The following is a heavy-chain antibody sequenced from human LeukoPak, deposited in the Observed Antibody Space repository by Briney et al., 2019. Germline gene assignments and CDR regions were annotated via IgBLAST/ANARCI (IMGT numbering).Heavy chain of an antibody. J-gene: IGHJ6*03. D-gene: IGHD4-17*01. Sequence: PSGTLSLTCAVSGGSISSSNWWSWVRQPPGKGLEWIGEIYHSGSTNYNPSLKSRVTISVDKSKNQFSLMLNSVTAADTAVYYCARTVTTYYYYYMDVWGKGTMVTISS. CDR1: GGSISSSNW. V-gene: IGHV4-4*02. CDR2: IYHSGST. CDR3: ARTVTTYYYYYMDV.